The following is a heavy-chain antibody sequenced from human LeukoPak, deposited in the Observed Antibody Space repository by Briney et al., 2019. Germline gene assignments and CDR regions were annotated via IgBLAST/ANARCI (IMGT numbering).Heavy chain of an antibody. Sequence: SETLSLTCTVSGGSISSSSYYLGWIRQPPGKGLEWIVSIYYSGSTYYNPSLKSRVTISVDTSKNQFSLKLSSVTAADTAVYYCARPAFGGSGSYKLWYFDLWGRGTLVTVSS. V-gene: IGHV4-39*01. D-gene: IGHD3-10*01. CDR3: ARPAFGGSGSYKLWYFDL. CDR1: GGSISSSSYY. J-gene: IGHJ2*01. CDR2: IYYSGST.